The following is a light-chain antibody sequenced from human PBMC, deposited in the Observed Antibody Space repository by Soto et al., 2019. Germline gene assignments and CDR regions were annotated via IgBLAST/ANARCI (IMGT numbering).Light chain of an antibody. V-gene: IGLV1-40*01. Sequence: QSVLTQPPSVSGAPGQRVTISCTGSSSNTGAGYDVHWYQQLPGTAPKPLIYGNSNRPSGVPDRFSGSKSGTSASLAITGLQAEDEADYYCQSYDSSLSAFYVFGTGTKVTVL. CDR2: GNS. CDR1: SSNTGAGYD. J-gene: IGLJ1*01. CDR3: QSYDSSLSAFYV.